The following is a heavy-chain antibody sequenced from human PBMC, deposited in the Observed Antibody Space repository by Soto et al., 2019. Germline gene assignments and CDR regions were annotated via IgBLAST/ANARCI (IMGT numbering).Heavy chain of an antibody. CDR3: ARRRRRVLYSSSWYYEDFDY. D-gene: IGHD6-13*01. CDR1: GDALTSNG. Sequence: GASVKLTCKDSGDALTSNGISWVRQAPGQGLEWMGWISAYNGNTNYAQKLQGRVTMTTDTSTSTAYMELRSLRSDDTAVYYCARRRRRVLYSSSWYYEDFDYWGQGTLVTVSS. CDR2: ISAYNGNT. V-gene: IGHV1-18*01. J-gene: IGHJ4*02.